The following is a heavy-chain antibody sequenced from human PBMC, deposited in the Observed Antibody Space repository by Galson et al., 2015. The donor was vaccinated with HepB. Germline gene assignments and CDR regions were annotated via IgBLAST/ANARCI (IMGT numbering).Heavy chain of an antibody. D-gene: IGHD3-3*01. Sequence: QSGAEVKKPGESLKISCKGSGYSFSSYWIGWVRQMPGKGLEWMGIIYPGDSDTRYSPSFQGQVTISADKSISTAYLRWNRLKASDTAIYYCARGADYDFWSAYSFFDNWGQGTLVTVSS. CDR3: ARGADYDFWSAYSFFDN. CDR1: GYSFSSYW. J-gene: IGHJ4*02. CDR2: IYPGDSDT. V-gene: IGHV5-51*03.